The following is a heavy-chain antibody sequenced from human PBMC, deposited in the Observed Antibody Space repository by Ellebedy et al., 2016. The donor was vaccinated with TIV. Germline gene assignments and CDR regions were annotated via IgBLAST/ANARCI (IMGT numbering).Heavy chain of an antibody. CDR1: GFSLSTNGLG. J-gene: IGHJ4*02. V-gene: IGHV2-5*01. CDR3: AHKIVARPFNF. Sequence: SGPTLVKPTQTLTLTCTFSGFSLSTNGLGVGWIRQPPGKALEWLALIYWSDDKRVSPSLESRLTITKDTSKNQVVLTMTDMEPADTATYFCAHKIVARPFNFWGQGILVTVSS. D-gene: IGHD5-12*01. CDR2: IYWSDDK.